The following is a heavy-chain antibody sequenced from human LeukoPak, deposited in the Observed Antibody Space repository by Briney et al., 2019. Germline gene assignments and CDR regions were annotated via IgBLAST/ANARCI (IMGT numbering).Heavy chain of an antibody. CDR1: GGSISFYY. D-gene: IGHD2/OR15-2a*01. CDR3: ARSSTRYFDY. J-gene: IGHJ4*02. Sequence: SETLSLTCTVSGGSISFYYWSWIRQPPGKGLEWIGYIYYSGTTFYNPSLKSRVTISVDTSKNQFSLNLSSVTAADTAVYYCARSSTRYFDYWGQGTLVTVSS. CDR2: IYYSGTT. V-gene: IGHV4-59*06.